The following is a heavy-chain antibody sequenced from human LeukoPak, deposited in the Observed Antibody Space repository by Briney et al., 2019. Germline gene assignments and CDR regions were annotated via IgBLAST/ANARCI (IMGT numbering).Heavy chain of an antibody. CDR1: GGSFSGYY. CDR2: ISHSGST. V-gene: IGHV4-34*01. J-gene: IGHJ6*02. D-gene: IGHD2-15*01. CDR3: ARGRRNKYCSGGSCYGGYYYYGMDV. Sequence: TSETLSLTCAVYGGSFSGYYWSWIRQPPGKGLEWIGEISHSGSTNYNPSLKSRVTISVDTSKNQFSLKLSSVTAADTAVYYCARGRRNKYCSGGSCYGGYYYYGMDVWGQGTTVTVSS.